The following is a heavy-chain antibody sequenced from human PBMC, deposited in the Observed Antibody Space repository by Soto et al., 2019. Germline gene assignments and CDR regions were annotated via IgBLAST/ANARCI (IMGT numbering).Heavy chain of an antibody. CDR1: GGSIRSNIYY. D-gene: IGHD3-22*01. CDR3: ARQHYFDIRVYYPSN. CDR2: VHYSGST. V-gene: IGHV4-39*01. J-gene: IGHJ4*02. Sequence: SETLSLTCSVSGGSIRSNIYYWGWIRQPPGKGLEWIATVHYSGSTYYTPSLKNRVTISADTSKNQFSLRLNSVTAADTAVYSCARQHYFDIRVYYPSNWXQGTLVTVSS.